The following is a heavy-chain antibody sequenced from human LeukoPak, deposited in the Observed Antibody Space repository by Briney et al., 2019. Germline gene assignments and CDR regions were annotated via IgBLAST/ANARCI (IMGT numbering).Heavy chain of an antibody. CDR1: GFTSDDYA. Sequence: GGSLRLSCAASGFTSDDYAMHWVRQAPGKGLEWVSLISWDGGSTYYADSVKGRFTISRDNSKNSLYLQMNSLRAEDTALYYCAKDTAPDSSGYYDYWGQGTLVTVSS. CDR2: ISWDGGST. V-gene: IGHV3-43D*03. CDR3: AKDTAPDSSGYYDY. D-gene: IGHD3-22*01. J-gene: IGHJ4*02.